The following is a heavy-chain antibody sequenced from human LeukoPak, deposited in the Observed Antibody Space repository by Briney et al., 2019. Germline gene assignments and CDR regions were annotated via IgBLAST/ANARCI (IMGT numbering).Heavy chain of an antibody. J-gene: IGHJ4*02. D-gene: IGHD5-18*01. CDR2: IYYSGST. V-gene: IGHV4-30-4*01. Sequence: SQTLSLTCTVSGGSLSSGDYYWSWIRQPPGKALEWIGYIYYSGSTYYNPSLKSRVTISIDTSKNQFSLKLSSVTAADTAMYYCASRGYTYGHFDYWGPGTLVTVSS. CDR3: ASRGYTYGHFDY. CDR1: GGSLSSGDYY.